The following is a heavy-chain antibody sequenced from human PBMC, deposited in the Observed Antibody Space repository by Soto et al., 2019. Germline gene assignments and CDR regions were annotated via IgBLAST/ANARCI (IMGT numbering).Heavy chain of an antibody. D-gene: IGHD1-1*01. V-gene: IGHV3-30-3*01. CDR2: ISYDGSKK. CDR1: GFTFSSYA. CDR3: ASPRLSSDGTTPIDY. J-gene: IGHJ4*02. Sequence: QVQLVESGGGVVQPGRSLRLSCAASGFTFSSYAMHWVRQAPGKGLEWVAVISYDGSKKYYADSVKGRFTISSDNSKNTLYLQMNSLGAEDTAVYYCASPRLSSDGTTPIDYWGQGTLVTVSS.